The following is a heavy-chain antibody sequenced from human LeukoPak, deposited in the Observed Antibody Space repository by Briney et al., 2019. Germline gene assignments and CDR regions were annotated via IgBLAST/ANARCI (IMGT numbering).Heavy chain of an antibody. V-gene: IGHV3-53*05. D-gene: IGHD6-19*01. CDR2: IYSGGST. CDR1: GFTVSSNY. J-gene: IGHJ5*02. Sequence: PGGSLRLSCAASGFTVSSNYMSWVRQAPGKGLEWVSVIYSGGSTYYADSVKGRFTISRDNSKNTLDLQMNSLRTDDTAVYFCARGDKAVAFDWFDPWGQGTLVTVSS. CDR3: ARGDKAVAFDWFDP.